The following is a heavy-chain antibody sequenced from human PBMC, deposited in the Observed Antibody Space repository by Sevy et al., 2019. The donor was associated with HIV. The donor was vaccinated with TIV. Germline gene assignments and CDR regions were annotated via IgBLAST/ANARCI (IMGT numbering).Heavy chain of an antibody. CDR2: ISSGSSNI. V-gene: IGHV3-21*01. CDR3: ASGDSYGSLYYFDF. CDR1: GFTFSNYF. J-gene: IGHJ4*02. Sequence: GGSLRLSCAASGFTFSNYFLNWVRQAPGKGLEWVASISSGSSNIFNADALKGRFTISRANDKNSTYLHMTSLSAEDTAVYYCASGDSYGSLYYFDFWGQGTMVTVSS. D-gene: IGHD3-10*01.